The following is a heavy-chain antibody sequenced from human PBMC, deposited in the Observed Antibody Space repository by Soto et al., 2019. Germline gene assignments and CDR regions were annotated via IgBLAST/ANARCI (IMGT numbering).Heavy chain of an antibody. CDR2: INAGNGNT. J-gene: IGHJ4*02. CDR1: GYTFTSYA. CDR3: ARDLAAYSSGWYYFDY. V-gene: IGHV1-3*01. Sequence: QVQLVQSGAEVKKPGASVKVSCKASGYTFTSYAMHWVRQAPGQRLEWMGWINAGNGNTKYSQKFQGRVTITRDTSASTAYMEVSSLRSEDTAVYYCARDLAAYSSGWYYFDYWGQGTLVTVSS. D-gene: IGHD6-19*01.